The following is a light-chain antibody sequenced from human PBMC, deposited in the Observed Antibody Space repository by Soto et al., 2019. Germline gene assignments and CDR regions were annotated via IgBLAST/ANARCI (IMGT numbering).Light chain of an antibody. Sequence: DIHMTQSRSSLCAFAVARVTITCRASQSISSWLAWYQQKPGKAPKLLIYKASSLESGVPSRFSGSGSGTEFTLTISSLQPDDFATYYCQQYNTFSPTFGRGTKVDI. V-gene: IGKV1-5*03. CDR3: QQYNTFSPT. CDR2: KAS. J-gene: IGKJ1*01. CDR1: QSISSW.